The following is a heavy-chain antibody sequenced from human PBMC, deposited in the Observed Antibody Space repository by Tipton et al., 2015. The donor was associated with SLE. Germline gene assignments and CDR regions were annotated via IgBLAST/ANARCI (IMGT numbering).Heavy chain of an antibody. V-gene: IGHV3-15*01. Sequence: SLRLSCAASGFTFSNAWMSWVRQAPGKGLEWVGRIKSKTDDGTTDYAAPVKGRFTISRDDSKNTLYLQMNSLKTEDTAVYYCTTDLFRQQLEGGYFQHWGQGTLVTVSS. CDR3: TTDLFRQQLEGGYFQH. CDR1: GFTFSNAW. D-gene: IGHD6-13*01. CDR2: IKSKTDDGTT. J-gene: IGHJ1*01.